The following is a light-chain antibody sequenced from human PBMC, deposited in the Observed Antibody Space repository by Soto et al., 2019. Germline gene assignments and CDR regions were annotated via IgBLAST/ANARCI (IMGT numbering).Light chain of an antibody. Sequence: QSVLTQPPSASGSPGQSVTISCTGTSSDVGGYNYVSWYQQHPGKAPKLMIYEVTKRPSGVPDRFFGSKSGNTASLTVSGLQAEDEADYYCSSYAGSNGLGVLGNGTKVTV. CDR2: EVT. CDR1: SSDVGGYNY. CDR3: SSYAGSNGLGV. V-gene: IGLV2-8*01. J-gene: IGLJ1*01.